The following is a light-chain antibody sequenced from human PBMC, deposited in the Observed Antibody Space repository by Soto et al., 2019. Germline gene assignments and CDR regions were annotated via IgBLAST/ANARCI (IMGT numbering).Light chain of an antibody. J-gene: IGKJ1*01. V-gene: IGKV3-20*01. Sequence: EIVLTQSPGTLSLSLGERATLXXRASQSVSSSFLAWYQQKPGQSPXFLIYGASTRAPGIPDRFSGSGSGTGFTLTISSLEPEDFAVYYCQQYSSSLWTFGQGTKV. CDR1: QSVSSSF. CDR3: QQYSSSLWT. CDR2: GAS.